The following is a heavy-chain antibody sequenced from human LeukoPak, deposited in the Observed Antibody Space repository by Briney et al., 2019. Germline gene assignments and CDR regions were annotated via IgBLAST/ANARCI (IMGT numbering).Heavy chain of an antibody. V-gene: IGHV6-1*01. Sequence: SQTLSLTCVISGDSVSSNSASWNWIRRSPSRGLEWLGRTYYKSKWYNDYAVSVKSRITITPDTSKKQFSLQLNSVTPEDTAAYYCARGMRAHSNFPYFDYWGQGSRVTVSS. D-gene: IGHD4-11*01. CDR2: TYYKSKWYN. CDR3: ARGMRAHSNFPYFDY. CDR1: GDSVSSNSAS. J-gene: IGHJ4*02.